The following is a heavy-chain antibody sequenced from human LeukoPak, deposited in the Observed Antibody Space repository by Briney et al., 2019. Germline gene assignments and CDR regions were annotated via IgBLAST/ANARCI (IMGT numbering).Heavy chain of an antibody. Sequence: GASVKVSCKASGYTFTSYGISWVRQAPGQGLEWMGWISAYNGNTNYAQKLQGRVTMTTDTSTSTAYMELRSLRSDDTAVYYCARVAGSGSYYGLWYYYYGMDVWGQGTTVTVSS. J-gene: IGHJ6*02. D-gene: IGHD3-10*01. V-gene: IGHV1-18*01. CDR2: ISAYNGNT. CDR1: GYTFTSYG. CDR3: ARVAGSGSYYGLWYYYYGMDV.